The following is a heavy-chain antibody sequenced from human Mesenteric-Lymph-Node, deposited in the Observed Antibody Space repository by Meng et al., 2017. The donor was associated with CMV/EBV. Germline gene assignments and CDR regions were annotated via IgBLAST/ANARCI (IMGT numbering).Heavy chain of an antibody. D-gene: IGHD1-26*01. V-gene: IGHV1-8*01. Sequence: SCKASGYTFSSYDIHWVRQATGQGPEWMGWMNPNSGYIDYAQKFQGRVTLTGDTSISTAYLELSSLSSEDTAVYYCARDGALGYFQHWGQGTLVTVSS. CDR1: GYTFSSYD. CDR2: MNPNSGYI. CDR3: ARDGALGYFQH. J-gene: IGHJ1*01.